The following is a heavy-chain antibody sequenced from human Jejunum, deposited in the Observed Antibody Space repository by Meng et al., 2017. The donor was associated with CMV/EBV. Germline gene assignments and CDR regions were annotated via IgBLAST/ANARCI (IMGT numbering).Heavy chain of an antibody. CDR3: ARGGYISSWYVAPDY. J-gene: IGHJ4*02. CDR2: ISAYNGNT. CDR1: GYTFINYG. V-gene: IGHV1-18*04. Sequence: QIQLAQSGAEVKKPGASVKVSCKASGYTFINYGITWVRQAPGQGLEWMGWISAYNGNTNYAQNFQGRLTVTTDTSTNTAYMELTRLRSDDTAVYFCARGGYISSWYVAPDYWGQGTLVTVSS. D-gene: IGHD6-13*01.